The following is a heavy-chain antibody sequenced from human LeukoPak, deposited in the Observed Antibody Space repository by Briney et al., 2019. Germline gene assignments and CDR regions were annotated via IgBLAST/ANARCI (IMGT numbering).Heavy chain of an antibody. Sequence: SETLSLTCTVSGGSISSYYWSWIRQPPGKGLEWIGEINHSGSTNYNPSLKSRVTISVDTSKNQFSLKLSSVTAADTAVYYCARSSPPRLRADYWGQGTLVTVSS. CDR3: ARSSPPRLRADY. D-gene: IGHD4-17*01. CDR2: INHSGST. V-gene: IGHV4-34*01. J-gene: IGHJ4*02. CDR1: GGSISSYY.